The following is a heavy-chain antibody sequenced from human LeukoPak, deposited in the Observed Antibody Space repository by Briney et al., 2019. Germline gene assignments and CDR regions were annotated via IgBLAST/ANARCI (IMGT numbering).Heavy chain of an antibody. CDR1: GFTFSSYG. Sequence: GGSLRLSCAASGFTFSSYGMHWVRQAPGKGLEWVAFIRYDGSNKYYADSVKGRFAISRDNSKNTLYLQMNSLRAEDTAVYYCAKDLAYWGSNYYYYGMDVWGQGTTVTVSS. V-gene: IGHV3-30*02. J-gene: IGHJ6*02. CDR3: AKDLAYWGSNYYYYGMDV. CDR2: IRYDGSNK. D-gene: IGHD7-27*01.